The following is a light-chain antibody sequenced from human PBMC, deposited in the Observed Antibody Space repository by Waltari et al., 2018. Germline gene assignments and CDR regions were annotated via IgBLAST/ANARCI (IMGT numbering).Light chain of an antibody. CDR3: AAWEDSLNVL. Sequence: QSVLTPPPSASGTPGQRVTISCSGSSSNIGSNTVNWYQQLPGTAPKLLIYSNNQRPSGVPDRFSGSKSGTSSSLAISGLQSEDEADYYCAAWEDSLNVLFGGGTKLTVL. V-gene: IGLV1-44*01. J-gene: IGLJ2*01. CDR2: SNN. CDR1: SSNIGSNT.